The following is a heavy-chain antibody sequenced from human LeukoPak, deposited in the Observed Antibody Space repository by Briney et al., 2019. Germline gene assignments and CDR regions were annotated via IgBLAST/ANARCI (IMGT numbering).Heavy chain of an antibody. Sequence: GGSLRLSCAASGFTFSNYWMSWVRQAPGKGLEWVANINQDGSGKYYVDSVKGRFAISRDNANNSLYLQMNGLRAEDTAVYYCATDSFSYGHDDAFDIWGQGTLVTVSS. V-gene: IGHV3-7*04. D-gene: IGHD5-18*01. J-gene: IGHJ3*02. CDR3: ATDSFSYGHDDAFDI. CDR1: GFTFSNYW. CDR2: INQDGSGK.